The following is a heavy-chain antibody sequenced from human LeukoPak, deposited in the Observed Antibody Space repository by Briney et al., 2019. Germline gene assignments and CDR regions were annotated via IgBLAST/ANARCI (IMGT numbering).Heavy chain of an antibody. Sequence: GGSLRLSCAASGFTFSSYAMHWVRQAPGKGLEWVAVISYDGSNKYYADSVKGRFTISRDNSKNTLYLQMSSLRAEDTALYYCARSFVSETYFYYFDYWGRGTLVTVSS. V-gene: IGHV3-30-3*01. CDR3: ARSFVSETYFYYFDY. CDR2: ISYDGSNK. D-gene: IGHD1-26*01. CDR1: GFTFSSYA. J-gene: IGHJ4*02.